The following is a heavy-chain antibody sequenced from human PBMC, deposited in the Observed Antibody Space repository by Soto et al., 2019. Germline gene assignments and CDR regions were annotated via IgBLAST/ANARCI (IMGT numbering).Heavy chain of an antibody. D-gene: IGHD1-1*01. J-gene: IGHJ4*02. CDR1: GFTFSSYG. CDR2: ISYDGSNK. CDR3: AKSVYNWNDGFFDY. Sequence: LRLSCAASGFTFSSYGMHWVRQAPGKGLEWVAVISYDGSNKYYADSVKGRFTISRDNSKNTLYLQMNSLRAEDTAVYYCAKSVYNWNDGFFDYWGQGTLVTVSS. V-gene: IGHV3-30*18.